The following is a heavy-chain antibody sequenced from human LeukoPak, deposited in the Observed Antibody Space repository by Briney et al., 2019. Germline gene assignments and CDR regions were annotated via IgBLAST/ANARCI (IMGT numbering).Heavy chain of an antibody. D-gene: IGHD6-13*01. CDR3: ARGRIKYGRIYSSSWLAY. CDR2: MNPNSGNT. J-gene: IGHJ4*02. V-gene: IGHV1-8*01. Sequence: ASVKVSCKASGYTFTSYDINWVRQATGQGLEWMGWMNPNSGNTGYALKFQGRVTMTRNTSISTAYMELSSLRSEDTAVYYCARGRIKYGRIYSSSWLAYWGQGTLVTVSS. CDR1: GYTFTSYD.